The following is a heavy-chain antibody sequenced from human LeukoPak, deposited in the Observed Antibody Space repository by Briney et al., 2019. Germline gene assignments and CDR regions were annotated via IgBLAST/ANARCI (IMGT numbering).Heavy chain of an antibody. CDR3: SRGSYRMDV. CDR1: GFTFSTYW. J-gene: IGHJ6*04. V-gene: IGHV3-74*01. CDR2: INSDGSST. Sequence: PGGSLRLSCAASGFTFSTYWMHWVRQAPGKGLVWVSRINSDGSSTNYADSVKGRFTISRDNAKNTLYLQMNSLRDEDTAVFYCSRGSYRMDVWGEGTTVTVSS.